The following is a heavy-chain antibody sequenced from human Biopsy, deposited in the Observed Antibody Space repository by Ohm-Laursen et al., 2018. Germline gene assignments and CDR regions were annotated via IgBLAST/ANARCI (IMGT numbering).Heavy chain of an antibody. Sequence: TLSLTGTVSGDSLTSGPENWSWIRQSPGQGLEYIGFIYSGGNTNYNPSLKNRSTMSVDTSKNQFYLKLYSATAADTAVYYCARGRRTSGWPYFDNWGQGALVIVSP. CDR2: IYSGGNT. V-gene: IGHV4-61*01. CDR1: GDSLTSGPEN. CDR3: ARGRRTSGWPYFDN. J-gene: IGHJ4*02. D-gene: IGHD6-19*01.